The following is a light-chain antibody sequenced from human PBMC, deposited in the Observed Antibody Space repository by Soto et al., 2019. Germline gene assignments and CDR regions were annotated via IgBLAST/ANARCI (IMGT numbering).Light chain of an antibody. J-gene: IGKJ1*01. Sequence: DIQMTQSPSSLSASVGDRVTITCRTSQTITTSLNWYQQKPGKAPKLLIYDVSSLESGVPSRFSGSGSGTEFTLTISSLQPDDFATYHCQQYNTFWTFGQGTKVDIK. CDR1: QTITTS. V-gene: IGKV1-5*01. CDR2: DVS. CDR3: QQYNTFWT.